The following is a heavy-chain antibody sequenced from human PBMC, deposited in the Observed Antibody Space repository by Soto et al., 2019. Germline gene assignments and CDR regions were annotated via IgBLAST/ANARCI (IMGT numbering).Heavy chain of an antibody. J-gene: IGHJ5*02. CDR2: IYSGGSGGST. CDR3: SRPGGNYWFDP. Sequence: EVQLVESGGGLVQPGGSLRLSCAASGFTVSSNYMSWVRQAPGKGLAWVSGIYSGGSGGSTFYADSVKGRFTISRDKSRSTMYVQMDSLRAEDTAVYYCSRPGGNYWFDPWGQGTLVTVSS. V-gene: IGHV3-66*04. CDR1: GFTVSSNY. D-gene: IGHD2-21*02.